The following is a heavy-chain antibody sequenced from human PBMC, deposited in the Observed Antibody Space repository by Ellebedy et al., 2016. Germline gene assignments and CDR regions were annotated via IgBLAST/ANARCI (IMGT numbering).Heavy chain of an antibody. CDR3: ARDYGGYSGY. CDR1: GSTISSGSYY. Sequence: SETLSLXXTVSGSTISSGSYYWTWIRQPAGKGLEWIGRIYTSGSTNYNPSLKSRVTMSVDTTKNQFPLKLSPVTAADTAVYYCARDYGGYSGYWGQGTLVTVSS. CDR2: IYTSGST. D-gene: IGHD1-26*01. V-gene: IGHV4-61*02. J-gene: IGHJ4*02.